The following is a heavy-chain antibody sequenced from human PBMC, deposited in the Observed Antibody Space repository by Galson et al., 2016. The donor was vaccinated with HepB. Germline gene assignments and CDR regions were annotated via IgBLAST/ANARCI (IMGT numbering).Heavy chain of an antibody. V-gene: IGHV4-61*01. D-gene: IGHD2-21*02. CDR1: GGSVNSGCYF. CDR2: IYHSGDT. CDR3: AKMTLGDVGAEGWFDP. Sequence: SETLSLTCTVSGGSVNSGCYFWSWIRQPPGKGQDWIGYIYHSGDTHYNPSPRSRVTISLDKSKNQFSLSLTSVTAADTAVYYCAKMTLGDVGAEGWFDPWGQGTLVIVSS. J-gene: IGHJ5*02.